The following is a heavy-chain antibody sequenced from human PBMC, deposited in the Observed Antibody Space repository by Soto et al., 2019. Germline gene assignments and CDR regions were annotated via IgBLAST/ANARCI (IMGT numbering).Heavy chain of an antibody. V-gene: IGHV3-53*01. D-gene: IGHD6-19*01. CDR2: IYPAGPT. CDR3: ARDADSSGLHY. Sequence: LRLSCAASGFTVSGMFMNWVRQAPGKGLEWVSVIYPAGPTYYADSVKGRFTISRDNSKNTLFLQLNNLRAEDTAVYYCARDADSSGLHYWGQGILVTVSS. CDR1: GFTVSGMF. J-gene: IGHJ4*02.